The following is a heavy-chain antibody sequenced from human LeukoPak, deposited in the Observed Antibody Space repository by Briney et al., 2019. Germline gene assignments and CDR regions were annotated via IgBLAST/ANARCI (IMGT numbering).Heavy chain of an antibody. J-gene: IGHJ4*02. CDR1: GTSMSNSY. D-gene: IGHD3-16*01. CDR3: TRAVITFGAAVAKGFDC. V-gene: IGHV4-4*07. CDR2: IQDRGST. Sequence: PSETLSLTCTVSGTSMSNSYWSWIRQPAGKGLEWIGHIQDRGSTIYNPSLGSRVTMSLDTSKNQFSLNLSSVTAADTAVYYCTRAVITFGAAVAKGFDCWGQGTLVTVSS.